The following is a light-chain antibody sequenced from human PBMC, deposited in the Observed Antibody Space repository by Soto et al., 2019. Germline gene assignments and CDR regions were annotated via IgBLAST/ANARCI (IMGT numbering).Light chain of an antibody. J-gene: IGKJ1*01. CDR3: QQYGSSPRT. Sequence: EIMLKQSPATLSLSPGERATLSCRASQSVNGLLGWYQQKPGQAPRLLISDASNRATGIPARFSGSGFETDFTLTISSLEPEDFAVYYCQQYGSSPRTFGQGTKVAI. CDR2: DAS. CDR1: QSVNGL. V-gene: IGKV3-11*01.